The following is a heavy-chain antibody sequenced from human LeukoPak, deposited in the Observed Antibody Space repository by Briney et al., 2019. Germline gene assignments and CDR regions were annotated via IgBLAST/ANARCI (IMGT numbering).Heavy chain of an antibody. V-gene: IGHV3-74*01. CDR2: TNADGSST. CDR3: VGGYDPHY. D-gene: IGHD2-8*02. Sequence: GGSLRLSCAASGFTFSTYWMHWVRHAPGKGVVWFSRTNADGSSTSYVDSVKGRFTISRDNAKNTLYLQMNSLRADDTAVYYCVGGYDPHYWGQGTLVTVSS. J-gene: IGHJ4*02. CDR1: GFTFSTYW.